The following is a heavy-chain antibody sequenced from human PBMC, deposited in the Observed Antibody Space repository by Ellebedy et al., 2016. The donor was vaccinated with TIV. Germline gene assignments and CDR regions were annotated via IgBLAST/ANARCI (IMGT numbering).Heavy chain of an antibody. CDR2: INAGNGNT. CDR1: GYTFTSYA. Sequence: ASVKVSXXASGYTFTSYAMHWVRQAPGQRLEWMGWINAGNGNTKYSQKFQGRVTITRDTSASTAYMELSSLRSEDTAVYYCARDAAVAAAGLWGQGTLVTVSS. CDR3: ARDAAVAAAGL. D-gene: IGHD6-13*01. J-gene: IGHJ4*02. V-gene: IGHV1-3*01.